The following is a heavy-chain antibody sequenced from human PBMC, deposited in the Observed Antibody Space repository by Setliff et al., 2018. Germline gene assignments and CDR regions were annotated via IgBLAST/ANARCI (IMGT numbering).Heavy chain of an antibody. D-gene: IGHD1-26*01. V-gene: IGHV1-2*02. CDR3: ARGQQLLTGDFKY. J-gene: IGHJ4*02. Sequence: ASVKVSCKASGYTFTGYYIHWVRQAPGQGIGRMGWINPNSGDTNYAQKFQGRVTMTRDTSITTAYMEVSRMRSDDTAVYYCARGQQLLTGDFKYWGQGTLVTVSS. CDR2: INPNSGDT. CDR1: GYTFTGYY.